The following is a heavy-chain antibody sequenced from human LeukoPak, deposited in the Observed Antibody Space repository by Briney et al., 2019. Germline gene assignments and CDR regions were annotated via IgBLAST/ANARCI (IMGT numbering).Heavy chain of an antibody. V-gene: IGHV3-43*02. J-gene: IGHJ4*02. Sequence: QPGGSLRLSCAASGFTFDDYAMHWVRQTPGKGLECVSLISEDGGDTWYADSVKGRFTISRDNSKNSLYLQMNSLRAEDTAFYYCAKVKTRGPGDYWGQGTLVTVSS. CDR1: GFTFDDYA. CDR3: AKVKTRGPGDY. CDR2: ISEDGGDT. D-gene: IGHD1-14*01.